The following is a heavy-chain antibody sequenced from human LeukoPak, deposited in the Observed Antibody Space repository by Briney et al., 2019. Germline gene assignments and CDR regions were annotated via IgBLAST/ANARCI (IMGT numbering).Heavy chain of an antibody. CDR2: IRYDGSNK. J-gene: IGHJ4*02. CDR3: AKDRVDTAMTRYFDY. Sequence: GGSLRLSCAASGFTFSSYGMHWVRQAPGKGLKWVAFIRYDGSNKYYADSVKGRFTISRDNSKNTLYLQMNSLRAEDTAVYYCAKDRVDTAMTRYFDYWGQGTLVTVSS. V-gene: IGHV3-30*02. CDR1: GFTFSSYG. D-gene: IGHD5-18*01.